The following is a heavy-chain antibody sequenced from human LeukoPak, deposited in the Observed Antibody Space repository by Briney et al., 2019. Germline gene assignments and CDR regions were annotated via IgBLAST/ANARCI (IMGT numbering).Heavy chain of an antibody. V-gene: IGHV1-8*02. CDR1: GYTFTGYY. D-gene: IGHD6-13*01. J-gene: IGHJ4*02. CDR2: MNPNSGNT. Sequence: ASVKVSCKASGYTFTGYYMHWVRQATGQGLEWMGWMNPNSGNTGYAQKFQGRVTMTRNTSISTAYMELSSLRSEDTAVYYCATLVAAGTYFDYWGQGTLVTVSS. CDR3: ATLVAAGTYFDY.